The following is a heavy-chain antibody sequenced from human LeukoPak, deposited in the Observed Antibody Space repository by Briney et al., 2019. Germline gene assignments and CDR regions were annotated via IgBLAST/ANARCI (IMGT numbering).Heavy chain of an antibody. CDR3: ARVGASGWFAY. CDR1: GFTFSSYA. J-gene: IGHJ5*01. V-gene: IGHV3-64*01. Sequence: GGPLRLSCAASGFTFSSYAIHWVRRAPGKGLEGVSGISYDGTGTYYANSVKGRFTISRDNSRNTLYLQMGSLRAEDMAVYYCARVGASGWFAYWGQGTLVTVSS. D-gene: IGHD6-19*01. CDR2: ISYDGTGT.